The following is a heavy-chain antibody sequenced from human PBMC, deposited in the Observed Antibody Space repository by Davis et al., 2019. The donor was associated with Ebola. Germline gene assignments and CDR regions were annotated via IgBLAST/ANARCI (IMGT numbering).Heavy chain of an antibody. J-gene: IGHJ2*01. CDR1: GFSFSGYT. Sequence: PGGSLRLSCAASGFSFSGYTMNWVRQAPGKGLEWVSVIYRDGRTYHADSVKGRFTISRDNSKNTVYLQMNSLRAEDTAVYYCTRHVSGDFWYFDLWGRGTLVTVSS. CDR2: IYRDGRT. D-gene: IGHD4-17*01. CDR3: TRHVSGDFWYFDL. V-gene: IGHV3-66*04.